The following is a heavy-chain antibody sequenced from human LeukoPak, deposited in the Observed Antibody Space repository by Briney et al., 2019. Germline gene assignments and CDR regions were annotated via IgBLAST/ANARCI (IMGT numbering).Heavy chain of an antibody. CDR1: GGTFSSYA. CDR3: ASTIAARPYYMDV. J-gene: IGHJ6*03. V-gene: IGHV1-69*05. CDR2: IIPIFGTA. Sequence: PVASVKVSCKASGGTFSSYAISWVRQAPGQGLEWMGGIIPIFGTANYAQKFQGRVTITTDESTSTAYMELSSLRSEDTAVYYCASTIAARPYYMDVWGKGTTVTVSS. D-gene: IGHD6-6*01.